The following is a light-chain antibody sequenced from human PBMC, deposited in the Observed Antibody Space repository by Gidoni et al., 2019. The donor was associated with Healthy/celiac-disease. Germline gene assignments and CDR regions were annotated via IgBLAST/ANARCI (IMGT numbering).Light chain of an antibody. CDR1: QRVSSY. V-gene: IGKV3-11*01. J-gene: IGKJ1*01. CDR2: DAS. Sequence: ESVLTQSPATLSLSPGAGATLSCSARQRVSSYLDWYQQKPGQAPRLLIYDASNRATGIPTRFSGNGAGTDFPLTINSLGPEDFAVYYCQQRSNWPGTFGQGTKVEIK. CDR3: QQRSNWPGT.